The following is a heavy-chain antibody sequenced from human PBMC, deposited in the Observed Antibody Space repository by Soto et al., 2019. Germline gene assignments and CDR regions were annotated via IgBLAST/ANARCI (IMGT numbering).Heavy chain of an antibody. Sequence: QVQLVQSGAEVKKPGASVKVSCKASGYTFTSYGISWVRQAPGQGLEWMGGISAYNGNTNYAQKLKGRVTMTTDTSTSTAYMELRSLRSDDTAVYYCARDREEGQWLVYYYYYGMDVWGQGTTVTVSS. D-gene: IGHD6-19*01. CDR1: GYTFTSYG. J-gene: IGHJ6*02. CDR3: ARDREEGQWLVYYYYYGMDV. CDR2: ISAYNGNT. V-gene: IGHV1-18*04.